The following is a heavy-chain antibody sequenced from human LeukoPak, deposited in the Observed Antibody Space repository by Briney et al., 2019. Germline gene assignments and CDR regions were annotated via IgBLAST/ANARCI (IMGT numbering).Heavy chain of an antibody. CDR1: GFTFSSYA. D-gene: IGHD6-13*01. CDR2: ISGSGGSA. J-gene: IGHJ4*02. V-gene: IGHV3-23*01. CDR3: AKGHEQQLTLSDY. Sequence: GGSLRLSCAASGFTFSSYAMSWVRQAPGKGLEWVSAISGSGGSAYYADSVKGRFTISRDNSKNTLYLQMNSLRAEDTAVYYCAKGHEQQLTLSDYWGQGTLVTVSS.